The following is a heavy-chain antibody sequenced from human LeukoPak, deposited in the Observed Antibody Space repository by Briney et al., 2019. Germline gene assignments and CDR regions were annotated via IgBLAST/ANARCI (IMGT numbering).Heavy chain of an antibody. CDR3: ARTRDCSGGSCYFDY. CDR1: GYSFTSYW. J-gene: IGHJ4*02. D-gene: IGHD2-15*01. V-gene: IGHV5-51*01. CDR2: IYPGDSDT. Sequence: GESLKISCKGSGYSFTSYWIGWVRQMPGKGLEWMGIIYPGDSDTRYSPSFRGQVTISADKSISTAYLQWSSLKASDTAMYYCARTRDCSGGSCYFDYWGQGTLVTVSS.